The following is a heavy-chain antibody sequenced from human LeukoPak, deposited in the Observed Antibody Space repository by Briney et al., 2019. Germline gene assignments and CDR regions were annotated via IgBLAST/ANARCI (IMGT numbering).Heavy chain of an antibody. CDR1: GYSISSGYY. CDR3: ARPPSAVHWYFDL. J-gene: IGHJ2*01. D-gene: IGHD2-2*01. V-gene: IGHV4-38-2*01. Sequence: SETLSLTCAVSGYSISSGYYWGWTRQPPGKGLEWIGSIYHSGSTYYNPSLKRGVTISVDTSKNQFSLKLSSVTAADTAVYYCARPPSAVHWYFDLWGRGTLVTVSS. CDR2: IYHSGST.